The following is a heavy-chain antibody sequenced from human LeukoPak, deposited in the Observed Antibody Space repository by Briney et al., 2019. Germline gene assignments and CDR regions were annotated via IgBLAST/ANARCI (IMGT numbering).Heavy chain of an antibody. CDR2: IYYSGST. CDR3: ARQEGEDYYGSGSYFTSYYYYYYGMDV. D-gene: IGHD3-10*01. V-gene: IGHV4-39*01. Sequence: WVRRAPGKGLEWIGSIYYSGSTYYNPSLKSRVTISVDTSKNQFSLKLSSVTAADTAVYYCARQEGEDYYGSGSYFTSYYYYYYGMDVWGQGTTVTVSS. J-gene: IGHJ6*02.